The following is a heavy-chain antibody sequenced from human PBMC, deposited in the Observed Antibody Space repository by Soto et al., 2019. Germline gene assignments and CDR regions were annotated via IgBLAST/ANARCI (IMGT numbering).Heavy chain of an antibody. CDR1: GGTFSSYA. CDR3: ATRTNYYFDY. V-gene: IGHV1-69*13. J-gene: IGHJ4*02. Sequence: GASVKVSCKASGGTFSSYAISWVRQAPGQGLEWMGGIIPIFGTANYAQKFQGRVTITADESTSTAYMELSSLRSEDTAVYYCATRTNYYFDYWGQGTLVTVSS. CDR2: IIPIFGTA. D-gene: IGHD1-7*01.